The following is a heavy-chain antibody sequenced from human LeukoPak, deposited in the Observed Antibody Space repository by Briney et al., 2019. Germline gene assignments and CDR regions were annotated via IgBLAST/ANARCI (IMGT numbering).Heavy chain of an antibody. V-gene: IGHV3-11*06. CDR2: ISSSSSYT. Sequence: NPGGSLRLSCAASGFTFSDYYMSWIRQAPGKGLEWVSYISSSSSYTNYADSVKGRFTISRDNAKNSLYLQMNSLRAEDTAVYYCARAGVCSSTSCYAGENGQLSDYWGQGTLVTVSS. J-gene: IGHJ4*02. CDR1: GFTFSDYY. D-gene: IGHD2-2*01. CDR3: ARAGVCSSTSCYAGENGQLSDY.